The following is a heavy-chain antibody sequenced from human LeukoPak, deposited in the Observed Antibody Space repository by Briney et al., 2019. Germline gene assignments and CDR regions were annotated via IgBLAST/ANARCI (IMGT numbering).Heavy chain of an antibody. V-gene: IGHV4-31*03. CDR1: GGPISSGGYY. D-gene: IGHD2-2*01. J-gene: IGHJ6*03. CDR2: IYYSGST. CDR3: ARTTLSCSSTSCYYYMDV. Sequence: ASETLSLTCSVSGGPISSGGYYWSWIRKHPGKGLEWLWHIYYSGSTYYSASLKSRVTISVDMSKNQFSLKLSSVTAADTAVYYCARTTLSCSSTSCYYYMDVWGKGTTVTVSS.